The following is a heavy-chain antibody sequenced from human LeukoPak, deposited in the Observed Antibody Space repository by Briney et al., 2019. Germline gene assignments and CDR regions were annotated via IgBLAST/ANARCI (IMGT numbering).Heavy chain of an antibody. Sequence: GRSLRLSCAASGFTFDDYAMHWVRQAPGKGLEWVSGISWNSGSIGYADSVKGRFTISRDNAKNSLYLQMNSLRAEDTALHYCAKDMGGSYYAVDVWGQGTTVTVSS. V-gene: IGHV3-9*01. CDR3: AKDMGGSYYAVDV. J-gene: IGHJ6*02. CDR2: ISWNSGSI. CDR1: GFTFDDYA. D-gene: IGHD1-26*01.